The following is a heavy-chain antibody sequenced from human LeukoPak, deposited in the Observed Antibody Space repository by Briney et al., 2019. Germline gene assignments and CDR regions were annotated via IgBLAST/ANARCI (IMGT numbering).Heavy chain of an antibody. D-gene: IGHD1-26*01. CDR1: GGTFSSYA. Sequence: SSVKVSCKASGGTFSSYAISWVRLAPGQGREWMGRIIPIFGTANYAQKFQGRVTITTDESTSTAYMELSSLRSEDTAVYYCARDIRIVGATLYFDYWGQGTLVTVSS. CDR2: IIPIFGTA. V-gene: IGHV1-69*05. CDR3: ARDIRIVGATLYFDY. J-gene: IGHJ4*02.